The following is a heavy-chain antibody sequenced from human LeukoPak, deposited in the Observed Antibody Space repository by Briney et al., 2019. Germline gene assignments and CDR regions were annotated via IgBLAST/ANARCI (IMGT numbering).Heavy chain of an antibody. J-gene: IGHJ4*02. Sequence: SETLSLTCTVAGGTISSSSYYWGWICQPPGKGLEWIGSIYYSGSTYYNPSLKSRVTISVDTSKNQFSLKLSSVTAADTAVYYCQAGGYDFWSGYPYNFDYWGQGTLVTVSS. CDR3: QAGGYDFWSGYPYNFDY. D-gene: IGHD3-3*01. CDR1: GGTISSSSYY. V-gene: IGHV4-39*01. CDR2: IYYSGST.